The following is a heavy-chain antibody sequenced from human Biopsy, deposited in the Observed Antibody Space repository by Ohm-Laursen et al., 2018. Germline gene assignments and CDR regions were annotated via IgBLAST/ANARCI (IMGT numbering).Heavy chain of an antibody. D-gene: IGHD2/OR15-2a*01. V-gene: IGHV4-39*01. Sequence: PPGTLSLTCIVSGGSFRNTNYYWGWIRQPPGKGLEWIGSVHYTGSTSYNPSLRRRVTISVDTSKNQFSLSLRSVTAADTAVYYCGTPILGDNDLDIWGQGATVTVSS. CDR1: GGSFRNTNYY. CDR3: GTPILGDNDLDI. J-gene: IGHJ6*02. CDR2: VHYTGST.